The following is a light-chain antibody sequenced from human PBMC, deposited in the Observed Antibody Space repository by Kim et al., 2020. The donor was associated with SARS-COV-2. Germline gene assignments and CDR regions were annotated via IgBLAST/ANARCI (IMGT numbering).Light chain of an antibody. J-gene: IGLJ2*01. CDR3: CSYVV. CDR1: SRDVGSYNL. CDR2: EVS. Sequence: VYPAQSITITGTGTSRDVGSYNLVTWEQKLPGKAPKLMIYEVSTLPSVVSIRFTRSKSFNTACLTISVLQAEDKADYCCCSYVVFGLGTELTVL. V-gene: IGLV2-23*02.